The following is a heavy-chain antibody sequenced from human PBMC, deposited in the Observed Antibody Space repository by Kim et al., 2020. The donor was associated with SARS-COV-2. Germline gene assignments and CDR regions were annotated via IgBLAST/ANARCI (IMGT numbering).Heavy chain of an antibody. Sequence: SETLSLTCTVSGGSISSGLYHWTWIRQSPGKGLEWIGYIYYTGSTNYNPSLKSRVAISVDASKNQFSLKLNSVTAADTAVYYCARSDSSAYYELDYWGQGTLVTVSS. CDR3: ARSDSSAYYELDY. V-gene: IGHV4-31*03. CDR2: IYYTGST. D-gene: IGHD3-22*01. J-gene: IGHJ4*02. CDR1: GGSISSGLYH.